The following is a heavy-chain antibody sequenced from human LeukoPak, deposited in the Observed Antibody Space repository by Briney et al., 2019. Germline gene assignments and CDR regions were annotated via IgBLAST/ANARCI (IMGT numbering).Heavy chain of an antibody. CDR2: INWNGATT. CDR3: ARDLGRGYYSLDY. D-gene: IGHD1-26*01. CDR1: GSTFGDYG. V-gene: IGHV3-20*04. J-gene: IGHJ4*02. Sequence: GGSLRLSCAVPGSTFGDYGMAWVRHVPGKGLGWVSAINWNGATTGYADSVKGRFTISRNNARNSLYLQMNSLTADDTAFYYCARDLGRGYYSLDYWGRGTLVTVSS.